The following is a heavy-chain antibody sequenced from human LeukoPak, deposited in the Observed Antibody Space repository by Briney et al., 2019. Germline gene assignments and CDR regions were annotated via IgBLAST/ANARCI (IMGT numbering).Heavy chain of an antibody. Sequence: PGGSLRLSCAASGFTFSSYAMSWVRQAPGKGLEWVSVISGSGSVTYNADSVKGRFTISRDNFKNTVYMQMNSLRVEDTALYFCAKGTTSDDVAFDFWGQGTMVTVSS. V-gene: IGHV3-23*01. CDR2: ISGSGSVT. D-gene: IGHD1-1*01. J-gene: IGHJ3*01. CDR1: GFTFSSYA. CDR3: AKGTTSDDVAFDF.